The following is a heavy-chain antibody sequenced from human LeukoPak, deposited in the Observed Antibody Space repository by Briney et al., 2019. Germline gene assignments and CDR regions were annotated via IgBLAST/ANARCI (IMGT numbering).Heavy chain of an antibody. D-gene: IGHD3-22*01. V-gene: IGHV4-59*01. CDR3: ARVSAYDRTFDL. J-gene: IGHJ2*01. CDR1: GDSISSYY. CDR2: IFHTGTT. Sequence: SETLSLTCTVSGDSISSYYWSWIRQSPGKGLEWIGCIFHTGTTNYNPSLKSRVSISIDTSKNQFSLKLSSVTAADTAVYYCARVSAYDRTFDLWGRGTLVTVSS.